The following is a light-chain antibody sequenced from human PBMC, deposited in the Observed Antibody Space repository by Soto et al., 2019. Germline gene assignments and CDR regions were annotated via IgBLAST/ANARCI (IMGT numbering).Light chain of an antibody. J-gene: IGKJ1*01. CDR1: QSVSSY. Sequence: EIVLTQSPATLSLSPGARAPLSCRASQSVSSYLAWYQQKPGQAPRLLIYDASNRATGIPARFSGSGSGADFTLTISGLEPEDSAVYYCQQRANWPGTFGQGTKVDIK. CDR3: QQRANWPGT. V-gene: IGKV3-11*01. CDR2: DAS.